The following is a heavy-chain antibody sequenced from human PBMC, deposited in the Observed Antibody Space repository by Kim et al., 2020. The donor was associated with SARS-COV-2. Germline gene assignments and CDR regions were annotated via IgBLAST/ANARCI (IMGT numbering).Heavy chain of an antibody. J-gene: IGHJ5*02. V-gene: IGHV4-31*03. CDR2: IYYSGST. CDR1: GGSIRSGGYY. D-gene: IGHD5-18*01. CDR3: ARGHHDNDGYYWFDP. Sequence: SETLSLTCTVSGGSIRSGGYYWSWIRQHPGKGLEWIGYIYYSGSTYYNPPLKSRVTISVDTSKNQLSLKLSSVTAADTAVYYCARGHHDNDGYYWFDPWG.